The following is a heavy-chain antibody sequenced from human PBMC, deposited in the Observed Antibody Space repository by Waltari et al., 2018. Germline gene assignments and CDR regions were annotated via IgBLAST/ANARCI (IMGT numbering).Heavy chain of an antibody. CDR3: ARGAVGGNYYYYYYMDV. Sequence: VELQESGPGLVKPSETMSLTCTGSGRSISSYYWSWIRQPTGEGLEWIGYIYYRGSNNYNPSLKSRVTISVDTSKNQFSLKLSSVTAADTAVYYCARGAVGGNYYYYYYMDVWGKGTTVTVSS. J-gene: IGHJ6*03. CDR2: IYYRGSN. D-gene: IGHD3-10*01. V-gene: IGHV4-59*01. CDR1: GRSISSYY.